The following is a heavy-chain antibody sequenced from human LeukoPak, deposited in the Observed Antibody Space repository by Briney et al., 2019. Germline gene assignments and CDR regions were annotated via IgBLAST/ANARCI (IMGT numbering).Heavy chain of an antibody. CDR1: GGSISSSNW. J-gene: IGHJ4*02. CDR2: IYHSGST. Sequence: SETLSLTCTVSGGSISSSNWWSWVRQPPGKGLEWIGEIYHSGSTNYNPSLKSRVTISVDKSKNQFSLKLSSVTAADTAVYYCAREPYYGSGSFLDYWGQGTLVTVSS. D-gene: IGHD3-10*01. CDR3: AREPYYGSGSFLDY. V-gene: IGHV4-4*02.